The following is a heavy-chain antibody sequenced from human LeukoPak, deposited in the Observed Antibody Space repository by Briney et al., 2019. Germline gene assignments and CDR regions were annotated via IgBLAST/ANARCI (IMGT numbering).Heavy chain of an antibody. D-gene: IGHD3-3*01. CDR3: ARGLEDYHFDS. J-gene: IGHJ4*02. Sequence: SETLSLTCRVSGSSISGHYWSWIRQPPGRGLEWIGYIYYIATTNYNPSLKSRVTISLDTSKNQFSLKLSSVTAADTAVYYCARGLEDYHFDSWGQGTLVTVSS. CDR2: IYYIATT. V-gene: IGHV4-59*11. CDR1: GSSISGHY.